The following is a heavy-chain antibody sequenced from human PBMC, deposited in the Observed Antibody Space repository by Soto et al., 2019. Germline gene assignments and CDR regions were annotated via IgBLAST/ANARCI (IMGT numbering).Heavy chain of an antibody. CDR2: IYYSGST. V-gene: IGHV4-39*01. J-gene: IGHJ4*02. CDR1: GGSISDSSYF. CDR3: ARRGVSSYYSNY. D-gene: IGHD2-15*01. Sequence: SETLSLTYTVSGGSISDSSYFWDWIRQPPGKGLEWIGNIYYSGSTYYNLSLKSRVTISVDTSKNQFSLKLSSVTAADTAVYYCARRGVSSYYSNYWGLGTLVTV.